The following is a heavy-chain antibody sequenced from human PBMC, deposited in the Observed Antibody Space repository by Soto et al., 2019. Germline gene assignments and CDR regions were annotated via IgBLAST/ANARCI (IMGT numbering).Heavy chain of an antibody. Sequence: PSETLSLTCTVADGYIISSSYYWGWIRQPPGKGLEWIGSIYYSGSTYYNPSLKSRVTISVDTSKNQFSLKLSSVTAADTAVYYCARVHMVRGVITFDYWGQGTLVTVSS. CDR2: IYYSGST. V-gene: IGHV4-39*01. J-gene: IGHJ4*02. CDR3: ARVHMVRGVITFDY. D-gene: IGHD3-10*01. CDR1: DGYIISSSYY.